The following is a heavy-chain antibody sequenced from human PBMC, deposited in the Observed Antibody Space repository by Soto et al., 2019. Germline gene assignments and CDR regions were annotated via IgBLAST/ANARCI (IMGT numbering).Heavy chain of an antibody. D-gene: IGHD2-21*01. CDR1: GGSISSSSYY. Sequence: SDTLSLTCTVSGGSISSSSYYWGWIRQPPGKGLEWIGSIYYSGSTYYNPSHKSRVTISVDTSKNQFFLDLSSVTAADTAVYYCAGHFGPFNSPAGKDWGQGTLVTVSS. J-gene: IGHJ4*02. CDR2: IYYSGST. CDR3: AGHFGPFNSPAGKD. V-gene: IGHV4-39*01.